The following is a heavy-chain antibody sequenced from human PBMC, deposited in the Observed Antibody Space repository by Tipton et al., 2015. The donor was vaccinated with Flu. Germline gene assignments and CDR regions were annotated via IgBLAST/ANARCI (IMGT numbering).Heavy chain of an antibody. Sequence: TLSLTCTVSGYSISSGYYWGWIRQPQGKGLEWIGSIYHSGSTYYNPSLKSRVTISVDTTKNQSSLKLSSVSAADTAVYYCARDAMIVAEGWFDPWGQGTLVTVSS. J-gene: IGHJ5*02. CDR3: ARDAMIVAEGWFDP. CDR1: GYSISSGYY. D-gene: IGHD3-22*01. V-gene: IGHV4-38-2*02. CDR2: IYHSGST.